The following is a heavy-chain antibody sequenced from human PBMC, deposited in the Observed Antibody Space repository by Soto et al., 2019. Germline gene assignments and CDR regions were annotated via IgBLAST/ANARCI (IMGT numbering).Heavy chain of an antibody. D-gene: IGHD3-3*01. V-gene: IGHV1-69*13. Sequence: SVPVSCMGSDGTFSSYAISWVGQPPGQGRAGMGGMIPISGTASCAQKFQGRVTITADGSTSTAYMELCSLSSEDTAVYYCARGTFFGVVIGGRYYDYDMDVWGQGTTGTVSS. J-gene: IGHJ6*02. CDR2: MIPISGTA. CDR3: ARGTFFGVVIGGRYYDYDMDV. CDR1: DGTFSSYA.